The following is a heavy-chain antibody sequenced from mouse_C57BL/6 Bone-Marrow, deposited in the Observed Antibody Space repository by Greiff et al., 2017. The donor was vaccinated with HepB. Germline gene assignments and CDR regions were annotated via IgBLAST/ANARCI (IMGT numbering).Heavy chain of an antibody. V-gene: IGHV1-15*01. J-gene: IGHJ2*01. Sequence: QVQLQQSGAELVRPGASVTLSCKASGYTFTDYEMLWVKQTPVHGLEWIGAIDPETGGTAYNQKFKGKAILTADKSSSTAYMELRSLTSEDSAVYYCTRGTVVALDYWGQGTTLTVSS. CDR3: TRGTVVALDY. CDR1: GYTFTDYE. D-gene: IGHD1-1*01. CDR2: IDPETGGT.